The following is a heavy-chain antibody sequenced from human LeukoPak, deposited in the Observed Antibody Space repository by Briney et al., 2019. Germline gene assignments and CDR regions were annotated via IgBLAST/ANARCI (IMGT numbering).Heavy chain of an antibody. V-gene: IGHV3-30*03. J-gene: IGHJ4*02. D-gene: IGHD6-13*01. Sequence: GGSLRLSCAASGFTFSSHGMNWVRQAPGKGLEWVAVISYDGSNKYYADSVKGRFTISRDNSKNTLYLQMNSLRAEDTAVYYCARGVAAAASVSSNFDYWGQGTLVTVSS. CDR2: ISYDGSNK. CDR1: GFTFSSHG. CDR3: ARGVAAAASVSSNFDY.